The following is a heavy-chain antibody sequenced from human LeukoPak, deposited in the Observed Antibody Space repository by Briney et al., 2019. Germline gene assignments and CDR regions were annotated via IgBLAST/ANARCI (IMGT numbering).Heavy chain of an antibody. CDR2: ISSSSSYI. V-gene: IGHV3-21*01. D-gene: IGHD3-16*02. CDR1: GFTFSSYS. Sequence: GGSLRLSCAASGFTFSSYSMNWVRQAPGKGLEWVSSISSSSSYIYYADSVKGRFTISRDNAKNSLYLQMNSLRVEDTAVYYCTRNGRYNGPNDYWGQGILVTVSS. J-gene: IGHJ4*02. CDR3: TRNGRYNGPNDY.